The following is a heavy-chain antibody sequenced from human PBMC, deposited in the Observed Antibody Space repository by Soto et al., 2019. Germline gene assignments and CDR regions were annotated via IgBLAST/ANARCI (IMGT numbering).Heavy chain of an antibody. CDR2: MNPGSGDT. V-gene: IGHV1-8*01. D-gene: IGHD2-2*01. CDR1: GYSFTNND. Sequence: ASVKVSCKASGYSFTNNDVSWVRQATGQGLGWMGWMNPGSGDTGYAQKFQGRVTMTRDISIATAYMELSSLRAEDTAVYYCAKDGVIVVVPAGWFDPWGQGTLVTVSS. J-gene: IGHJ5*02. CDR3: AKDGVIVVVPAGWFDP.